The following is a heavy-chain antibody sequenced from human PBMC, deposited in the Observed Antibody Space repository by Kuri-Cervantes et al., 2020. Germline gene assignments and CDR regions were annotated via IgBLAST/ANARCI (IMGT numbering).Heavy chain of an antibody. D-gene: IGHD3-22*01. Sequence: LRLSCTVSGGSISSYYWSWIRQPPGKVLEWIGYIYYSGSTFYNPSLKSRVTISVDTSKNQFSLKLTSVTAADTAVYYCASNSFDSSAYYYFDYWGQGTLVTVSS. J-gene: IGHJ4*02. CDR2: IYYSGST. V-gene: IGHV4-30-4*01. CDR1: GGSISSYY. CDR3: ASNSFDSSAYYYFDY.